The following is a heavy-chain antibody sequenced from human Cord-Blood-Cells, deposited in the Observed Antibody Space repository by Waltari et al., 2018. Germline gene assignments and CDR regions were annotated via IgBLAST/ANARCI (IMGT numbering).Heavy chain of an antibody. CDR1: GGSFSGYY. J-gene: IGHJ4*02. V-gene: IGHV4-34*01. D-gene: IGHD7-27*01. CDR3: ARGTHGTGDDY. Sequence: QVQLQQWGAGLLKPSETLSLTCAVYGGSFSGYYWSWIRQPPGKGLEWIGEINHSGSTNYNPSLKSRVTISVDTSKNQFSLKPSSVTAADTAVYYCARGTHGTGDDYWGQGTLVTVSS. CDR2: INHSGST.